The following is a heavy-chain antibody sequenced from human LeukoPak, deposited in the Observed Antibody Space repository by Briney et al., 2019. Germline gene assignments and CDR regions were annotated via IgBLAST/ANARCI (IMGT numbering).Heavy chain of an antibody. D-gene: IGHD3-22*01. V-gene: IGHV3-15*01. CDR3: TTTYYDSSGYYPIYDY. CDR2: IKSKTDGGTT. CDR1: GFTFSNAW. J-gene: IGHJ4*02. Sequence: GGSLRLSCAASGFTFSNAWMSWVRQAPGKGLEWVGRIKSKTDGGTTDYAAPVKGRFTISRDDSKNTLYLQMNSLKTEDTAVYYCTTTYYDSSGYYPIYDYWGQGTLVTVYS.